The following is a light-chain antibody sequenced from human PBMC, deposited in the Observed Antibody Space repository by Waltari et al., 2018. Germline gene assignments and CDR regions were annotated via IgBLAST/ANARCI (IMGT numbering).Light chain of an antibody. CDR3: SSYTSSSTRV. CDR1: SRYVGGYTD. Sequence: QSALTQPASVSGSPGQSNTISCTGTSRYVGGYTDVYWYQQHPGKAPKLMIYGVSNRPSGVSNRFSGSKSGNTASLIISGLQAEDEADYYCSSYTSSSTRVFGTGTKVTVL. CDR2: GVS. V-gene: IGLV2-14*03. J-gene: IGLJ1*01.